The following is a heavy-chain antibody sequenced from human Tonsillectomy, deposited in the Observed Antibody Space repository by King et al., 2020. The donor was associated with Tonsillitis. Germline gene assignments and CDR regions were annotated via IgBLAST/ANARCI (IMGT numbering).Heavy chain of an antibody. D-gene: IGHD5-24*01. V-gene: IGHV3-23*04. J-gene: IGHJ4*02. Sequence: VQLVESGGGLVQPGGSLRLSCAASGFTFSSFAMRWVRQAPGKGLEWVSAISGRGDSTYYADSVRGRFTISRDNSKNTLYLQMNSLRAEDTAVYYCAKIIFREPITPVFDYWGQGTPVIVSS. CDR3: AKIIFREPITPVFDY. CDR2: ISGRGDST. CDR1: GFTFSSFA.